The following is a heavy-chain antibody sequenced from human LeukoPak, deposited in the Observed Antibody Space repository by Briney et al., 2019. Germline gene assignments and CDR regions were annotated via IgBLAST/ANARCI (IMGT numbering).Heavy chain of an antibody. V-gene: IGHV3-21*01. CDR2: ISSGSSSI. CDR3: ARTHGTLTGTGFDY. Sequence: GGSLRLSCAASGFRFITYDMNWVRQAPGKGLEWVSSISSGSSSIYYADSVKGRFTISRDNAKNSLYLQMNSLRAEDTAVYYCARTHGTLTGTGFDYWGQGTLVTVSS. CDR1: GFRFITYD. D-gene: IGHD1-20*01. J-gene: IGHJ4*02.